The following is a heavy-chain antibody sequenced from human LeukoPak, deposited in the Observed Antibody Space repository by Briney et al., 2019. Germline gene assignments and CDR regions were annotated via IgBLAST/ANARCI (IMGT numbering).Heavy chain of an antibody. CDR3: ERSQQLWFGELIDY. V-gene: IGHV1-2*02. Sequence: ASVKVSCKASGYTFTGYYMHWVRQAPGQGLEWMGWINPNSGGTNYAQKFQGRVTITRDTSASTAYMELSSLRSEDTAVYYCERSQQLWFGELIDYWGQGTLVTVSS. CDR2: INPNSGGT. J-gene: IGHJ4*02. CDR1: GYTFTGYY. D-gene: IGHD3-10*01.